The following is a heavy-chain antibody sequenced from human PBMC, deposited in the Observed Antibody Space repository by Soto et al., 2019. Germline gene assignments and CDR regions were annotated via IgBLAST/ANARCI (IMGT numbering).Heavy chain of an antibody. V-gene: IGHV4-31*03. Sequence: QVQLQESGPGLVKPSQTLSLTCTVSGDSISSGGYYWNWIRQHPGKGLEWIGYIYYTGSTSYNPSLKSRVTISVDTSKNQFSLRLSSVTAADTAVYYCARASSDLDIWGQGTMVTVSS. CDR3: ARASSDLDI. J-gene: IGHJ3*02. D-gene: IGHD6-6*01. CDR2: IYYTGST. CDR1: GDSISSGGYY.